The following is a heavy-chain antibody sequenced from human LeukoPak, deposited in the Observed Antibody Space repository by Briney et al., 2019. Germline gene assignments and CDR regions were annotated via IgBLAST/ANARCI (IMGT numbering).Heavy chain of an antibody. CDR2: INPNSGGT. D-gene: IGHD3-16*01. J-gene: IGHJ4*02. CDR1: GYTFTGYY. CDR3: ATQRGSYLWGTDFDY. V-gene: IGHV1-2*02. Sequence: ASVNVSCKASGYTFTGYYMHWVRQAPGQGLEWMGWINPNSGGTNYAQKFQGRVTMTRDTSISTAYMELSRLRSDDTAVYYCATQRGSYLWGTDFDYWGQGTLVTVSS.